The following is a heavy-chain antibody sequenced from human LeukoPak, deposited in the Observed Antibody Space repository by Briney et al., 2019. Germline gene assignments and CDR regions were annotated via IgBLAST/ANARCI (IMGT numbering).Heavy chain of an antibody. CDR2: INPNSGGT. D-gene: IGHD3-9*01. CDR3: ARLAEYYDILTGYSYFDY. CDR1: GYTFTGYY. V-gene: IGHV1-2*02. J-gene: IGHJ4*02. Sequence: ASVKVSCKASGYTFTGYYMHWVRQAPGQGLEWMGWINPNSGGTSYAQKFQGRVTMTRDTSTSTVYMELSSLRSEDTAVYYCARLAEYYDILTGYSYFDYWGQGTLVTVSS.